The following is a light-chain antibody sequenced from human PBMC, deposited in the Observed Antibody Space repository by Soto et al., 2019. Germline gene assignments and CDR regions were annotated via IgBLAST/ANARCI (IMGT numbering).Light chain of an antibody. CDR2: EVS. J-gene: IGLJ1*01. CDR1: SSDIGGYKD. Sequence: QSVLTQPASVSGSPGQSITISCTGTSSDIGGYKDVSWYQQHPGKAPQVLIFEVSYRPYGISNRFSGSKSGNVASLTISGLQAEDEADCYCCSYRSGTSPYYVFGTGTKVTVL. CDR3: CSYRSGTSPYYV. V-gene: IGLV2-14*03.